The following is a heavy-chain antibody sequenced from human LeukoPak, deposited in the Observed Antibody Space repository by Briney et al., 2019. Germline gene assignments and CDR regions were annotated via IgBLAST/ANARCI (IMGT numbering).Heavy chain of an antibody. CDR2: IRYDGSNK. CDR3: AKDQSMIDAFDI. J-gene: IGHJ3*02. Sequence: GGSLRLSCAASGFTFSSYGMHWVRQAPGKGLEWVAFIRYDGSNKYYADSVKGRFTISRDNSKNALYLQMNSLRAEDTAVYYCAKDQSMIDAFDIWGQGTMVTVSS. V-gene: IGHV3-30*02. D-gene: IGHD3-22*01. CDR1: GFTFSSYG.